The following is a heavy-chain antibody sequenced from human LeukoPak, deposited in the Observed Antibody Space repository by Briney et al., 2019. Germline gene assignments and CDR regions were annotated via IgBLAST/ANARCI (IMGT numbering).Heavy chain of an antibody. Sequence: PGRSLGLSCAASGFTFSSYGMHWVRQAPGKGLEWVAVISYDGSNKYYADSVKGRFTISRDNSKHTLYLQMSSLRAEDTAVYYCAKGYSGWLDYWGQGTLVTVSP. CDR2: ISYDGSNK. V-gene: IGHV3-30*18. CDR3: AKGYSGWLDY. D-gene: IGHD6-19*01. J-gene: IGHJ4*02. CDR1: GFTFSSYG.